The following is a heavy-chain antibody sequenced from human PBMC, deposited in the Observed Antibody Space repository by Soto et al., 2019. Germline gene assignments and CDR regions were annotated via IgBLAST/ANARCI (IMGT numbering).Heavy chain of an antibody. D-gene: IGHD2-21*02. Sequence: QVQLVQSGAEVKKPGASVKVSCKASGYTFTSYYMHWVRQAPGQGLEWMGWINPNSGGTNYAQKFQGRVTMTRDTSISTAYMELSRLRSDDTAVYYCATTGLVVVTASSFDYWGQGTLVTVSS. V-gene: IGHV1-2*02. CDR3: ATTGLVVVTASSFDY. CDR2: INPNSGGT. CDR1: GYTFTSYY. J-gene: IGHJ4*02.